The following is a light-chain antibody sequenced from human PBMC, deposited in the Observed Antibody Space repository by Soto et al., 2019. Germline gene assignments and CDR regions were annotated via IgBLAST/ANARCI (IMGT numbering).Light chain of an antibody. Sequence: QSALTQPASVSGSPGQSITISCTGTSSDIGGHNYVSWYQQHPGKAPKLMIYEVSNRPSGVPNRFSGSKSGNTASLTISGLQAEDEADYYCSSYTTSTPLGVFGTGTKVTVL. J-gene: IGLJ1*01. CDR3: SSYTTSTPLGV. CDR1: SSDIGGHNY. V-gene: IGLV2-14*01. CDR2: EVS.